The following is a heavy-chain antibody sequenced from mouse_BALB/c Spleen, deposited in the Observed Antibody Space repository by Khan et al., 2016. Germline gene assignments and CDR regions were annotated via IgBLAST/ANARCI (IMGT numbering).Heavy chain of an antibody. V-gene: IGHV2-2*02. CDR2: IWSGGST. CDR3: ARNGGGDYFDS. J-gene: IGHJ2*01. Sequence: QVQLKESGPGLVQPSQSLSITCTVTGFSLTSYGVHWVRQSPGKGLEWLGVIWSGGSTDYNAAFISRLSISKDNSKSQVFFKMNSLQDNDTAIYYCARNGGGDYFDSWGQGTTLTVSS. CDR1: GFSLTSYG. D-gene: IGHD1-1*02.